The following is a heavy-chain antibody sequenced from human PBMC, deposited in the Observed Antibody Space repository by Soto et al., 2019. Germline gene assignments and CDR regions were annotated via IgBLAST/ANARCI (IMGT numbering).Heavy chain of an antibody. CDR1: GFSFSSYG. CDR2: IWYDGSNK. V-gene: IGHV3-33*03. D-gene: IGHD6-6*01. Sequence: QVQLVESGGGGVQAGRSLRISCAASGFSFSSYGMHWVRQAPGKGLEWVAVIWYDGSNKYYADSVKGRFTISRDNSENTLYLQMSSLRVEDTAMYYCAKEKGSSSYYFDWWGQGTLVTVSS. CDR3: AKEKGSSSYYFDW. J-gene: IGHJ4*02.